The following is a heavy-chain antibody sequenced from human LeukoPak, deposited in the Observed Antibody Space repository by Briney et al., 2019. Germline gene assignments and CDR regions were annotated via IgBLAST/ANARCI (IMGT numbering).Heavy chain of an antibody. CDR3: ARAVGRITIFGVVKSVSPEPWANY. CDR2: INWNSDST. Sequence: PAGGSLRLSCAASGFTFDDHGMSWVRQAPGKGLEWVSGINWNSDSTGYADSVKGRFTISRDNAKNSLYLQMNSLRAEDTAVYHCARAVGRITIFGVVKSVSPEPWANYWGQGTLVTVSS. CDR1: GFTFDDHG. J-gene: IGHJ4*02. V-gene: IGHV3-20*01. D-gene: IGHD3-3*01.